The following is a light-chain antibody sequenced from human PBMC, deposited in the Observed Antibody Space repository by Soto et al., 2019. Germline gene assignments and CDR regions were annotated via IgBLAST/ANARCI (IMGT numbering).Light chain of an antibody. V-gene: IGKV3-20*01. CDR2: GAS. CDR3: QQYGSSPIT. CDR1: RSVSSNF. J-gene: IGKJ5*01. Sequence: ETVLTQSPGTLSLSPGERATLSCRASRSVSSNFLAWYQQKPGQAPRLLIYGASSRATGIPDRFSGSGSGTDFTVTISRLEPEDFAVYYCQQYGSSPITFGQGTRLEIK.